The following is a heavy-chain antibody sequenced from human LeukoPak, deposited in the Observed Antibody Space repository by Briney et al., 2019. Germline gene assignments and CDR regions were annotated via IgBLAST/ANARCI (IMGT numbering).Heavy chain of an antibody. Sequence: PGGSLRLSCAASGFTFSSYGMHWVRQAPGKGPEWVAVIWYDGSNKYYADSVKGRFTISRDNSKNTLYLQMNSLRAEDTAVYYCARDRQVVAPRYAPYYYYGMDVWGQGTTVTVSS. D-gene: IGHD3-22*01. CDR2: IWYDGSNK. J-gene: IGHJ6*02. V-gene: IGHV3-33*01. CDR1: GFTFSSYG. CDR3: ARDRQVVAPRYAPYYYYGMDV.